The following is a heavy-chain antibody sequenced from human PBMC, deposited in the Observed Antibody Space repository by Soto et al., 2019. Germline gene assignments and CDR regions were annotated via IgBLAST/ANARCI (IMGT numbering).Heavy chain of an antibody. D-gene: IGHD2-8*01. J-gene: IGHJ4*02. V-gene: IGHV3-74*01. CDR2: VNGDGSST. CDR3: ARVMANLPWYFDY. Sequence: EVQLVESGGGLVQPGGSMRLSCAASGYTFSSYWMHWVRQAPGKGLVWVSRVNGDGSSTSYADPVKGRFTISRDNDKNTVHLQRDSLRAEDTAVYYCARVMANLPWYFDYWGQGTLVTVSS. CDR1: GYTFSSYW.